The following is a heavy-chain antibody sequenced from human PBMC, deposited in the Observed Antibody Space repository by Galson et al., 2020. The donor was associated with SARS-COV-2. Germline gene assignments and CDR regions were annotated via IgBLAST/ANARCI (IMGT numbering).Heavy chain of an antibody. J-gene: IGHJ6*02. V-gene: IGHV3-72*01. Sequence: GGSLRLSCEASGFTFSDHYMDWVRQPPGKGLEWVARIRDKAKSYTTEYAASVQGRFTISRDGAENSLYLQINRLKTEDTAVYYCARCPSAGRPDACYDGMDVWGQGTTVTVS. D-gene: IGHD6-6*01. CDR1: GFTFSDHY. CDR3: ARCPSAGRPDACYDGMDV. CDR2: IRDKAKSYTT.